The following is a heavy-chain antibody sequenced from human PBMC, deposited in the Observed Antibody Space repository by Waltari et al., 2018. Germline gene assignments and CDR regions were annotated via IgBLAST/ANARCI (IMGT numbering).Heavy chain of an antibody. CDR3: AKETRVTGTPQIDY. Sequence: EVQLLESGGGLVQPGGSLRLSCAASGFTFSSYAMSWVRQAPGKGLEWVSVIYSGGSTYYADAVKGRFTISRDNSKNTLYLQMNSLRAEDTAVYYCAKETRVTGTPQIDYWGQGTLVIVSS. V-gene: IGHV3-23*03. CDR2: IYSGGST. D-gene: IGHD1-20*01. CDR1: GFTFSSYA. J-gene: IGHJ4*02.